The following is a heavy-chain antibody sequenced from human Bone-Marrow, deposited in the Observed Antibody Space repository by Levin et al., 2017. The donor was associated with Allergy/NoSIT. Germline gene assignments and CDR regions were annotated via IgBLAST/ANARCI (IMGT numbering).Heavy chain of an antibody. Sequence: GESLKISCKASGYTFSNYAMNWVRQAPGQGLEWMGWMNTKTGNPTYAQGFTGRFVFSLDTSVSTAYLQITGLKAEDTAVYYCARESIGSSWYFWFDSWGQGSLVTVSP. CDR2: MNTKTGNP. J-gene: IGHJ5*01. CDR1: GYTFSNYA. CDR3: ARESIGSSWYFWFDS. D-gene: IGHD6-13*01. V-gene: IGHV7-4-1*02.